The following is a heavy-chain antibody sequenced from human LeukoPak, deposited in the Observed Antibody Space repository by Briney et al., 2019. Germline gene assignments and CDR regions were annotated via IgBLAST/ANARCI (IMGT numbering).Heavy chain of an antibody. J-gene: IGHJ4*02. CDR2: IYYSGST. Sequence: SETLSLTCTAAGGPISNGPKMYWGWIRQFPGKGLEWIGSIYYSGSTYYNPSLRSRITITVDTSKNQFSLNLQSVTAADTALYYCARNNSIMENFDSWGQGTLVTVSS. D-gene: IGHD1-1*01. CDR1: GGPISNGPKMY. CDR3: ARNNSIMENFDS. V-gene: IGHV4-39*01.